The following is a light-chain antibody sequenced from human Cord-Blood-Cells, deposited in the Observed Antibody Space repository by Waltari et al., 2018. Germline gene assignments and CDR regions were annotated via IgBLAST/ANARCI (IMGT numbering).Light chain of an antibody. CDR1: QSVRSN. Sequence: IVMTQAPATLSVSPGERATLSCTASQSVRSNLAWYQQKPGQAPRLLIYGASTRATGIPARFSGSGSGTEFTLTISSLQSEDFAVYYCQQYNNWPPYTFGQGTKLEIK. V-gene: IGKV3-15*01. CDR3: QQYNNWPPYT. CDR2: GAS. J-gene: IGKJ2*01.